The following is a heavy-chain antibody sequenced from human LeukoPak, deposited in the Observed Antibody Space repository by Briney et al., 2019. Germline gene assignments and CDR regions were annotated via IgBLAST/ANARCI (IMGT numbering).Heavy chain of an antibody. CDR3: AKPLYCGGDCYSFGY. CDR2: ISGSGGST. V-gene: IGHV3-23*01. J-gene: IGHJ4*02. CDR1: GFTFSSYA. Sequence: QTGGSLRLSCAASGFTFSSYATSWVRQAPGKGLEWVSAISGSGGSTYYADSVKGRFTISRDNSKNTLYLQMNSLRAEDTAVYYCAKPLYCGGDCYSFGYWGQGTLVTVSS. D-gene: IGHD2-21*02.